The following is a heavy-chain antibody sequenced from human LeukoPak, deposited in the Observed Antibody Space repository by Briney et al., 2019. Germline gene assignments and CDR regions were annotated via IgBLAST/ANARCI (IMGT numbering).Heavy chain of an antibody. CDR3: AREPRPTGYSSSAFDI. Sequence: SQTLSLTCTVSGGSISSGDYYWSWIRQPPGKGLEWIGYIYYSGSTNYNPSLKSRVTISVDTSKNQFSLKLSSVTAADTAVYYCAREPRPTGYSSSAFDIWGQGTMVTVSS. D-gene: IGHD6-13*01. J-gene: IGHJ3*02. CDR1: GGSISSGDYY. V-gene: IGHV4-30-4*01. CDR2: IYYSGST.